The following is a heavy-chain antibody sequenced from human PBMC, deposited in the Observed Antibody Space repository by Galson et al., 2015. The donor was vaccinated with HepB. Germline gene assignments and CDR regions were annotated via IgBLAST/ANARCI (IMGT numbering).Heavy chain of an antibody. J-gene: IGHJ4*02. CDR2: INPNRGGT. V-gene: IGHV1-2*06. CDR3: ASFGAPRGMITFGGVIATDRYFDY. CDR1: GYTFTGYY. D-gene: IGHD3-16*02. Sequence: SVKVSCKASGYTFTGYYMHWVRQAPGQGLEWMGRINPNRGGTNYAQKFQGRVTMTRDTSISTAYMELSRLRSDDTAVYYCASFGAPRGMITFGGVIATDRYFDYWGQGTLVTVSS.